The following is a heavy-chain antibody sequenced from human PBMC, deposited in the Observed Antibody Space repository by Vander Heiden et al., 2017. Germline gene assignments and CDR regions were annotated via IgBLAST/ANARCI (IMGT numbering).Heavy chain of an antibody. D-gene: IGHD6-6*01. CDR1: GFPFGSYA. CDR3: ARVGSSSSLFRWFDP. J-gene: IGHJ5*02. V-gene: IGHV3-30*04. CDR2: ISYDGSNK. Sequence: QVQLVESGGGVVQPGRSLRLSFAASGFPFGSYAMHWVRQAPGKGLEWVAVISYDGSNKYYADSVKGRFTISRDNSKNTLYLQMNSLRAEDTAVYYCARVGSSSSLFRWFDPWGQGTLVTVSS.